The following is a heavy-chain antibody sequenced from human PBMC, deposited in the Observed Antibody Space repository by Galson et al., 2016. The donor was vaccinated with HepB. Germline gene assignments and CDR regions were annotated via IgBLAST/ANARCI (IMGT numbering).Heavy chain of an antibody. CDR1: GVFISSSRYY. CDR2: IYYSGST. CDR3: ASPYDFWSGHSCFDP. J-gene: IGHJ5*02. Sequence: SETLSLTCTVSGVFISSSRYYWAWIRQPPGKGLEWIGSIYYSGSTYYNPSLKSRVTISVDTSKNQFSLKLRSVTAADTAVYYCASPYDFWSGHSCFDPWGQGTLVTVSS. V-gene: IGHV4-39*01. D-gene: IGHD3-3*01.